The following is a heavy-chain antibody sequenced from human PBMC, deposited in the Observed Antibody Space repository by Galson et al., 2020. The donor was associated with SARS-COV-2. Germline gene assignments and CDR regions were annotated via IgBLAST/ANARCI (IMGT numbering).Heavy chain of an antibody. CDR1: GSIVDTNC. D-gene: IGHD3-9*01. CDR2: VYSGGRA. CDR3: AMSNDWHAPLDS. V-gene: IGHV3-53*01. Sequence: GGSLRLSCAASGSIVDTNCMTWVRQTPGKGLEWVSTVYSGGRAYYGDFVRGRFTISRDESKTTVYLQMNNLKTEDTAIYYCAMSNDWHAPLDSWGQGTLVTVSS. J-gene: IGHJ4*02.